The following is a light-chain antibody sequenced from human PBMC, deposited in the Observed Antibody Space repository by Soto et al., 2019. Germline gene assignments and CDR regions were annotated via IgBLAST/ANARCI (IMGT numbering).Light chain of an antibody. V-gene: IGLV1-40*01. CDR3: QVWDGLSDHVI. J-gene: IGLJ2*01. Sequence: QSVLTQPPSVSGAPGQRVTISCTGNSSNLGAGYDVHWYQQLPGAAPKLVIFGNRNRPSGVPERFSGSNSGNTATLTISRVEAGDEAEYYCQVWDGLSDHVIFGGGTKLTVL. CDR2: GNR. CDR1: SSNLGAGYD.